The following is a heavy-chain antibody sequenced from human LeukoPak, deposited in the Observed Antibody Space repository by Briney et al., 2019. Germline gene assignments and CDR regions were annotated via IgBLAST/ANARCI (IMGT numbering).Heavy chain of an antibody. J-gene: IGHJ4*02. V-gene: IGHV3-48*04. CDR1: GFTFSSYG. CDR2: ISSSGSTI. D-gene: IGHD5-12*01. Sequence: GGSLRLSCAASGFTFSSYGMHWVRQAPGKGLEWVSYISSSGSTIYYADSVKGRFTISRDNAKNSLYLQMNSLRAEDTAVYYCARSEWLRSSYFDYWGQGTLVTVSS. CDR3: ARSEWLRSSYFDY.